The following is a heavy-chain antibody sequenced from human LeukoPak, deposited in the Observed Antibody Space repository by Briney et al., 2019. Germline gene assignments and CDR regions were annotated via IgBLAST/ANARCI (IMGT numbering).Heavy chain of an antibody. CDR1: GGSFSGYY. CDR2: INHSGST. CDR3: ASPSIVGATAPIDY. J-gene: IGHJ4*02. V-gene: IGHV4-34*01. D-gene: IGHD1-26*01. Sequence: SETLSLTCAVYGGSFSGYYWSWIRQPPGKGLEWIGEINHSGSTNYNPSLKSRVTISVDTSKNQFSLKLSSVTAADTAVYYCASPSIVGATAPIDYWGQGTLVTVSS.